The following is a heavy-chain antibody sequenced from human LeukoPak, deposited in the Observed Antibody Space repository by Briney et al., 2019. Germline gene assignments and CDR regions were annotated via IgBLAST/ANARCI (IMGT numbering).Heavy chain of an antibody. Sequence: SKTLSLTCTVSGGSISSYYWSWIRQPPGKGLEWIGYIYYSGSTNYNPSLKSRVTISVDTSKNQFSLKLSSVTAADTAVYYCARQGEVADYFDYWGQGTLVTVSS. CDR1: GGSISSYY. CDR2: IYYSGST. CDR3: ARQGEVADYFDY. V-gene: IGHV4-59*08. J-gene: IGHJ4*02.